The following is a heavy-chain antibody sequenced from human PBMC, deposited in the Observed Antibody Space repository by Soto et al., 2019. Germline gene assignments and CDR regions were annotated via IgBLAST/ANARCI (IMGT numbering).Heavy chain of an antibody. J-gene: IGHJ6*02. CDR1: GGTFSSYA. CDR2: IIPIFGTA. Sequence: ASVKVSCKASGGTFSSYAIIWVRQAPGQGLEWMGGIIPIFGTANYAQKFQGRVTITADKSTSTAYMELSSLRSEDTAVYYCARHSMVRGVPSGYYYGMDVWGQGTTVTVSS. D-gene: IGHD3-10*01. V-gene: IGHV1-69*06. CDR3: ARHSMVRGVPSGYYYGMDV.